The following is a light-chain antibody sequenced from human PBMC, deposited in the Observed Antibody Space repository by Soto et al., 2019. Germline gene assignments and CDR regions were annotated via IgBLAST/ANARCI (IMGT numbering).Light chain of an antibody. CDR2: STN. J-gene: IGLJ3*02. V-gene: IGLV7-43*01. CDR1: TGTVTSTYY. CDR3: QLYYGATRV. Sequence: QTVVTQEPSLTVSPGGTVTLTYASSTGTVTSTYYPNWFQQKPGQAPRALIYSTNNKYSWTPVRFSGSLLGGKAALTLSGVQPEDEAEYYCQLYYGATRVFGGGTKVTVL.